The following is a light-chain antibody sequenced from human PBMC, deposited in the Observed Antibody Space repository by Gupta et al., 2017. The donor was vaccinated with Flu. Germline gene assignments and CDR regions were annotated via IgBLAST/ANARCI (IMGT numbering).Light chain of an antibody. V-gene: IGKV3-11*01. CDR1: QSVSSY. J-gene: IGKJ1*01. CDR2: DSS. Sequence: EIVFTHSPATLSLSPGERATLSCRASQSVSSYLAWYQQKPGQAPRLLIYDSSNRATGIPARFSGSGSGTDFTLTISSLEPEDFAVYYCQQRGNWPRTFGQGTXVEIK. CDR3: QQRGNWPRT.